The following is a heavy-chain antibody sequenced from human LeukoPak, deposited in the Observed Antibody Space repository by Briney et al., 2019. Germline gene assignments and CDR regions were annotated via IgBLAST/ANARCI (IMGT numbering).Heavy chain of an antibody. CDR3: ARGVYYYGSGSYSIDY. D-gene: IGHD3-10*01. CDR1: GYTFTSYY. J-gene: IGHJ4*02. V-gene: IGHV1-69*13. CDR2: IIPIFGTA. Sequence: GASVKVSCKASGYTFTSYYMHWVRQAPGQGLEWMGGIIPIFGTANYAQKFQGRVTITADESTSTAYMELSSLRSEDTAVYYCARGVYYYGSGSYSIDYWGQGTLVTVSS.